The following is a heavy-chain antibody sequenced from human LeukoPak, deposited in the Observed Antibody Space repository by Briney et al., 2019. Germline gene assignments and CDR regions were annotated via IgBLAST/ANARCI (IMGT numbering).Heavy chain of an antibody. J-gene: IGHJ3*02. CDR3: ARLGPIPLDI. CDR2: IKQDGSEK. V-gene: IGHV3-7*03. Sequence: GGSLRLSCAASGFTFSGYWMNWVRQAPGKGLEWVANIKQDGSEKYYVDSVKGRFTISRDNAKNSLYLQMNSLRAEDTAVYYCARLGPIPLDIWGQGTMVTVSS. CDR1: GFTFSGYW.